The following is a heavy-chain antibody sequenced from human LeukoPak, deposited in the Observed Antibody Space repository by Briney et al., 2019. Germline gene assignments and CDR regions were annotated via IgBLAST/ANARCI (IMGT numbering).Heavy chain of an antibody. J-gene: IGHJ4*02. CDR2: INHSGST. CDR3: ARETHILEMATITGFDY. CDR1: GGSFSGYY. V-gene: IGHV4-34*01. Sequence: SETLSLTCAVYGGSFSGYYWSWIRQPPGKGLEWIGEINHSGSTNYNPSLKSRVTMSVDTSKNQFSLKLSSVTAADTAVYYCARETHILEMATITGFDYWGQGTLVTVSS. D-gene: IGHD5-24*01.